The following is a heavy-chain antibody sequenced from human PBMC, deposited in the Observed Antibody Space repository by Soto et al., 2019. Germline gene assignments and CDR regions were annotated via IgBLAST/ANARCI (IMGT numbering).Heavy chain of an antibody. V-gene: IGHV3-23*01. CDR1: GFTFSIYA. CDR3: AKDGPNTETSRGYFAN. J-gene: IGHJ4*02. Sequence: GGSLRLSCAASGFTFSIYAMNWVRQAPGKGLEWVSVVSSSGNRTFYTDSVKGRFTISRDNSRNTLYLQMNSLRVDDTAIYYCAKDGPNTETSRGYFANWGRGTLVTVSS. CDR2: VSSSGNRT. D-gene: IGHD4-17*01.